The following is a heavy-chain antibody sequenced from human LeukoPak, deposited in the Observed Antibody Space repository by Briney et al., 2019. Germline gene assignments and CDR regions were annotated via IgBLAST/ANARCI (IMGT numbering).Heavy chain of an antibody. V-gene: IGHV3-7*01. J-gene: IGHJ4*02. CDR1: GFTFSSYW. Sequence: GGSLRLSCAASGFTFSSYWMSWVRQAPGKGLEWVANIKQDGSEKYYVDSVKGRFTISRDNAKKSLYPQMNSLRAEDTAVYYCARHLSGITGYTYGRGIDYWGQGTLVTVSS. D-gene: IGHD5-18*01. CDR2: IKQDGSEK. CDR3: ARHLSGITGYTYGRGIDY.